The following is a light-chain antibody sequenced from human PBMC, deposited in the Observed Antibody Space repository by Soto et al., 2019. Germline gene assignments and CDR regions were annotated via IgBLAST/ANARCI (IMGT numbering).Light chain of an antibody. V-gene: IGLV1-40*01. J-gene: IGLJ2*01. Sequence: QSVLTQPPSVSAAPGQRVTISCTGSSSNIGAGYDVHWYQHLPGTAPKLLISANTNRPSGVPDRFSGSKSGTSASLAITGLQADDEADYYCQSFDGSLRGVVFGGGTKLTVL. CDR3: QSFDGSLRGVV. CDR1: SSNIGAGYD. CDR2: ANT.